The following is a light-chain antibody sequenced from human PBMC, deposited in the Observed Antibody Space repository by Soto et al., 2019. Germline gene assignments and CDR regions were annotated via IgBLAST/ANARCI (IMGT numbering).Light chain of an antibody. Sequence: EIVLTQSPATLSLSPGERATLSCRASQSVSSYLAWYQQKPGQAPRLLIYDASNRATGIPARFSGSGSGTDFTLTISSPEPEDFAAYYCQQRSNWSWTFGQGTKVEIK. CDR2: DAS. J-gene: IGKJ1*01. CDR1: QSVSSY. CDR3: QQRSNWSWT. V-gene: IGKV3-11*01.